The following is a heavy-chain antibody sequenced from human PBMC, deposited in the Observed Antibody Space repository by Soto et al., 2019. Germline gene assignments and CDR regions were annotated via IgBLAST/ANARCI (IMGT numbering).Heavy chain of an antibody. CDR1: GLIVNNNY. D-gene: IGHD2-15*01. Sequence: EMQLVESGGGLVNPGGSLRLSCAASGLIVNNNYMNWVRQAPGKGLEWVSVIHSGNSASYADSVMGRFTISRHNSKKMVYLLMNSLRAEDTAVYYCARDPGYCSGGICYRYMDVWGKGTTVTVSS. J-gene: IGHJ6*03. V-gene: IGHV3-53*04. CDR2: IHSGNSA. CDR3: ARDPGYCSGGICYRYMDV.